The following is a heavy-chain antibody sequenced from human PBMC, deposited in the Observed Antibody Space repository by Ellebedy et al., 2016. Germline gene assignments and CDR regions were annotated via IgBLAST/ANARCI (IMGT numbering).Heavy chain of an antibody. CDR2: VFHTGTT. D-gene: IGHD3-16*01. CDR3: ASGRGSYGPFDY. Sequence: SETLSLTCNVSGGSVSSDYWNWIRRPPGKGLEWIGYVFHTGTTNYNPSLKSRVTMSVDTSKNQFSLKLSSVTAEDTAVYYCASGRGSYGPFDYWGQGTLVTVSS. V-gene: IGHV4-59*02. CDR1: GGSVSSDY. J-gene: IGHJ4*02.